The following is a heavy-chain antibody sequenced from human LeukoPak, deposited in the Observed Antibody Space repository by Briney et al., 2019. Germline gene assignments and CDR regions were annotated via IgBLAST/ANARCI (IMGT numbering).Heavy chain of an antibody. CDR1: GYTFTGYY. Sequence: ASVKVSCKASGYTFTGYYMHWVRQAPGQGLEWMGWINPNSGGTNYAQKFQGRVTMTRDTSISTAYMGLSRLRSDDTAVYYCARDQRQIAFDGSGIVGGGWFDPWGQGTLVTVSS. J-gene: IGHJ5*02. D-gene: IGHD3-10*01. CDR2: INPNSGGT. CDR3: ARDQRQIAFDGSGIVGGGWFDP. V-gene: IGHV1-2*02.